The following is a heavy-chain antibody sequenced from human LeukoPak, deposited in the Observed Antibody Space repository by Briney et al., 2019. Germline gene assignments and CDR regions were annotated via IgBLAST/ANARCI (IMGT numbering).Heavy chain of an antibody. Sequence: GGSLRLSCVVSGFTFSSYEMNWVRQAPGQGLEWVSYISSSGSTIYYADSVKGRFTISRDNANNSLYMQMNSLRADDTAVYYCARDSIVTGEFDYWGQGTLVTVSS. CDR2: ISSSGSTI. J-gene: IGHJ4*02. CDR1: GFTFSSYE. D-gene: IGHD2-21*02. V-gene: IGHV3-48*03. CDR3: ARDSIVTGEFDY.